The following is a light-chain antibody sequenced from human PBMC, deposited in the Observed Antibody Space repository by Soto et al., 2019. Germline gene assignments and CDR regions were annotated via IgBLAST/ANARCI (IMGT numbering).Light chain of an antibody. Sequence: QSALAQPASVSGSPGQSITISCTGTSSDVGTYNLVSWYQQHPGKAPKLLISEDNKRPSGVSNRFSGSKSVNTASLSISGLQAEDEADYYCCSYATINTFVFGTGTKVTVL. CDR3: CSYATINTFV. V-gene: IGLV2-23*02. CDR2: EDN. CDR1: SSDVGTYNL. J-gene: IGLJ1*01.